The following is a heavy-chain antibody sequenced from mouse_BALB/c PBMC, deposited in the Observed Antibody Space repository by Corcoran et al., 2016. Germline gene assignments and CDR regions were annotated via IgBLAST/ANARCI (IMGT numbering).Heavy chain of an antibody. CDR1: GFNIKDTY. V-gene: IGHV14-3*02. J-gene: IGHJ1*01. CDR3: ARWDWYFDV. Sequence: EVQLQQSGAELVKPGASVKLSCTASGFNIKDTYMHWVKQRPEQGLEWIGRIDPANGNTKYDPKFQSKATITADTSSNTAYLQLSRLTSEDTAVQYCARWDWYFDVWGAGTTVTVSS. CDR2: IDPANGNT.